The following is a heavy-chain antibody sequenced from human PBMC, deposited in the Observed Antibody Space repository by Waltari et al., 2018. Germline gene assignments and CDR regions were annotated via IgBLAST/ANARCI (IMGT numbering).Heavy chain of an antibody. CDR2: IYHSGST. CDR1: GYSISSGYY. D-gene: IGHD1-26*01. Sequence: QVQLQESGPGLVKPSETLSLTCAVSGYSISSGYYWGWIRQPPGKGLEWIGSIYHSGSTYYNPSLKSRVTISVDTSKNQFSLKLSSVTAADTAVYYCARSIGARDAFDIWGQGTMVTVSS. J-gene: IGHJ3*02. V-gene: IGHV4-38-2*01. CDR3: ARSIGARDAFDI.